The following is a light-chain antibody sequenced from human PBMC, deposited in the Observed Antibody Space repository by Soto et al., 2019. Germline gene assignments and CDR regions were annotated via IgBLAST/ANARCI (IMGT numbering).Light chain of an antibody. CDR2: DAS. Sequence: EIVLTQSPATLSLSPGERDTLSCRASQSVSRYLAWYQQKPGQPPRLLIYDASDRATGVPARFSGSGSGTDFTLTISSLEPEDFAVYYCQQRSSWPPITFGQGTRLEIK. CDR1: QSVSRY. J-gene: IGKJ5*01. CDR3: QQRSSWPPIT. V-gene: IGKV3-11*01.